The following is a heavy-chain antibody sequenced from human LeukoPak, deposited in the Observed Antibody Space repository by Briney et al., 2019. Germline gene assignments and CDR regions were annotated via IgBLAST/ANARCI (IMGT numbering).Heavy chain of an antibody. Sequence: GRSLRLSCAASGFTFDDYAMHWVRQAPGKGLEWVSGIGWNSGNIAYADSVKGRFTISRDNAKNSLYLQMNSLRTEDTALYYCVKDRSTVIPMFYFDYWGQGTLVTVSS. CDR3: VKDRSTVIPMFYFDY. D-gene: IGHD3-16*02. CDR2: IGWNSGNI. J-gene: IGHJ4*02. V-gene: IGHV3-9*01. CDR1: GFTFDDYA.